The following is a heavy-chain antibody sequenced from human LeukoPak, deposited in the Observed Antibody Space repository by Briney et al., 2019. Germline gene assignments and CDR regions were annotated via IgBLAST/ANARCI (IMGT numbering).Heavy chain of an antibody. J-gene: IGHJ4*02. Sequence: SGTLSLTCAVYGGSFSGYYWSWIRQPPGKGLEWIGEINHSGSTNYNPSLKSRVTISVDTSKKQFSLKLRSVTAADTAVYYCARARLDYWGQGTLVTVSS. V-gene: IGHV4-34*01. CDR2: INHSGST. CDR1: GGSFSGYY. CDR3: ARARLDY.